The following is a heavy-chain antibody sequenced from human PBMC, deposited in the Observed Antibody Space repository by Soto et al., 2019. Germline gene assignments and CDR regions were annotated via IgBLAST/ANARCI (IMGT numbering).Heavy chain of an antibody. CDR1: GGTFSSYA. J-gene: IGHJ6*02. V-gene: IGHV1-69*06. CDR3: ASWQAPYGMDV. CDR2: IIPIFGTA. Sequence: GASVKVSCKASGGTFSSYAISWVRQAPGQGLEWMGGIIPIFGTANYAQKFQGRVTITADKSTSTAYMELSGLRSEDTAVYYCASWQAPYGMDVWGQGTTVTVSS.